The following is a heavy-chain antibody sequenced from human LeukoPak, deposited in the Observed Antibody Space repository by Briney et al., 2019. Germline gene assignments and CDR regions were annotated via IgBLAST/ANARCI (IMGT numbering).Heavy chain of an antibody. D-gene: IGHD1-1*01. CDR2: ISSSSSYI. J-gene: IGHJ4*02. CDR1: GFTFNSYW. V-gene: IGHV3-21*01. CDR3: ARDLLTTGTIDY. Sequence: PGGSLRLSCAASGFTFNSYWMSWVRQAPGKGLEWVSSISSSSSYIYYADSVKGRFTISRDNAKNSLYLQMNSLRAEDTAVYYCARDLLTTGTIDYWGQGTLVTVSS.